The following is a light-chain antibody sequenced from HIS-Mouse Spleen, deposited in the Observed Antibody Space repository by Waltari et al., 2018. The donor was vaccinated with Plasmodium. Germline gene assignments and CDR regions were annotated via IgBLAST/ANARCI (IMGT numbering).Light chain of an antibody. CDR3: CSYAGSSTYV. CDR2: EGS. Sequence: QSALTQPASLSGSPAQSITISCTGTSRDVGSYNLVPWYQQHPGKAPKLMIYEGSKRPSGVSNRFSGSKSGNTASLTISGLQAEDEADYYCCSYAGSSTYVFGTGTKVTVL. V-gene: IGLV2-23*01. CDR1: SRDVGSYNL. J-gene: IGLJ1*01.